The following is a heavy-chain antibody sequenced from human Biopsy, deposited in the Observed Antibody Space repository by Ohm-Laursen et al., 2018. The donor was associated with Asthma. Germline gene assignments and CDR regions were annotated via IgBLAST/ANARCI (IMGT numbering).Heavy chain of an antibody. V-gene: IGHV1-69*13. CDR2: INSVFGTT. CDR1: GGTFNTYV. Sequence: SVKVSCKSLGGTFNTYVIGWVRQAPGQGLEWMGGINSVFGTTTYPQKFQDRVTITADDSTSTVYMELSSLRSEDTAVYYCARKAGSCISRTCYSLDFWGWGTLVTVSS. CDR3: ARKAGSCISRTCYSLDF. J-gene: IGHJ4*02. D-gene: IGHD2-2*01.